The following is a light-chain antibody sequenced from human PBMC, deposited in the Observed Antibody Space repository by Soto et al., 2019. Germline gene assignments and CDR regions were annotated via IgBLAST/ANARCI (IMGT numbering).Light chain of an antibody. Sequence: DIQITQSPSTLSASVGDRVTITCRASQSISSWLAWYQQKPGKAPKLLIYKASSLDSGVPSSFSGSGSGTEFTLAICRLQPDDFATYYCQQYNSYSPVTFGGGTKVEIK. V-gene: IGKV1-5*03. CDR1: QSISSW. CDR3: QQYNSYSPVT. J-gene: IGKJ4*01. CDR2: KAS.